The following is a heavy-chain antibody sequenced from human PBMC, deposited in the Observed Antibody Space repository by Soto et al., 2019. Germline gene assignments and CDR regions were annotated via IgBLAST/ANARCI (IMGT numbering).Heavy chain of an antibody. V-gene: IGHV3-23*01. Sequence: EVQLWDSGGGLVQPGGSLRLSCAASGFTFSNYAMNWVRQAPGKGLEWVTAISGSGGSTYYADSVKGRFTISRDNSRNTVFLQMNSLRTEDTAIYYGATVPAVIKSFGYWGQGSLVTVSS. CDR2: ISGSGGST. D-gene: IGHD2-2*01. CDR3: ATVPAVIKSFGY. CDR1: GFTFSNYA. J-gene: IGHJ4*02.